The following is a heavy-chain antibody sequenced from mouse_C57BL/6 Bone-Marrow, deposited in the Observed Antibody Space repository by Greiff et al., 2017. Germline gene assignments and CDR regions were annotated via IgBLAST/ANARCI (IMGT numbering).Heavy chain of an antibody. Sequence: VQLQQSGAELARPGASVKLSCKASGYTFTSYGISWVKQRTGQGLEWIGEIYPRSGNTYYNEKFEGKATLTADKSSSTAYMELRILTSEDSAVYFCARAPYYGSSYPAWFAYWGQGTLVTVSA. J-gene: IGHJ3*01. CDR2: IYPRSGNT. CDR1: GYTFTSYG. D-gene: IGHD1-1*01. V-gene: IGHV1-81*01. CDR3: ARAPYYGSSYPAWFAY.